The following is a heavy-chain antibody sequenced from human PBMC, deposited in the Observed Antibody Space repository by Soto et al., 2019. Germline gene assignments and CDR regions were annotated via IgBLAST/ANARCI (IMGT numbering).Heavy chain of an antibody. CDR2: ISYDGSNK. CDR3: AKDSNPLVGATSD. D-gene: IGHD1-26*01. V-gene: IGHV3-30*18. CDR1: GFTFSSYG. J-gene: IGHJ4*02. Sequence: QVQLVESGGGVVQPGRSLRLSCAASGFTFSSYGMHWVRQAPGKGLEWVAVISYDGSNKYYADSVKGRFTISRDNXKNTLYLQMNSLRAEDTAVYYCAKDSNPLVGATSDWGQGTLVTVSS.